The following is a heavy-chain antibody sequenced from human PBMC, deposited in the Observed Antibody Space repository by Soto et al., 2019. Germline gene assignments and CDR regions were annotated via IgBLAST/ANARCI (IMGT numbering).Heavy chain of an antibody. CDR1: GGSFSGYY. CDR3: GRIGEDYYYMDV. CDR2: INHSGST. D-gene: IGHD3-10*01. Sequence: SETLSLTCAVYGGSFSGYYWSWIRQPPGKGLEWIGEINHSGSTNYNPSLKSRVTISVDTSKNQFSLKLSSVTAADTAVYYCGRIGEDYYYMDVWGKGTTVTVSS. J-gene: IGHJ6*03. V-gene: IGHV4-34*01.